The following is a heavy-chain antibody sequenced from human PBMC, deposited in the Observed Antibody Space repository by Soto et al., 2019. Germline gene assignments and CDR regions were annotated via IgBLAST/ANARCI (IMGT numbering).Heavy chain of an antibody. CDR3: ARGAIVVVPAAMTFFDY. CDR2: TYYRSKWYN. CDR1: GDSVSSNSAA. V-gene: IGHV6-1*01. Sequence: PSQTLSLTCAISGDSVSSNSAAWNWIRQSPSRGLEWLGRTYYRSKWYNDYAVSVKSRITINPDTSKNQFSLQLNSVTPEDTAVYYCARGAIVVVPAAMTFFDYWGQGTLVTVSS. D-gene: IGHD2-2*01. J-gene: IGHJ4*02.